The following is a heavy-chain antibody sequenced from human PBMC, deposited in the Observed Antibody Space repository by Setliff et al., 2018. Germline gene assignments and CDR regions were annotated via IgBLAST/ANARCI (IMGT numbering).Heavy chain of an antibody. CDR3: AGQYYDTSGYLDY. CDR1: GFTFSDYY. Sequence: RLSCAVSGFTFSDYYMNWIRQAPGKGLEWISFITSSGTTNHYADSVKGRFTISRDNAKNSLYLQMNSLRAEDTAIYYCAGQYYDTSGYLDYWGEGTLVTVS. J-gene: IGHJ4*02. V-gene: IGHV3-11*04. D-gene: IGHD3-22*01. CDR2: ITSSGTTN.